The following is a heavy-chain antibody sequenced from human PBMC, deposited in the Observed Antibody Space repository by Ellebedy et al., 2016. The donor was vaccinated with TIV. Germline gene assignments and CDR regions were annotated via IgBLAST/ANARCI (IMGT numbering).Heavy chain of an antibody. J-gene: IGHJ3*02. CDR1: GFTFSSYA. CDR3: ARRSGSYPPAPSPFDI. D-gene: IGHD1-26*01. V-gene: IGHV3-23*01. CDR2: ISGSGGST. Sequence: PGGSLRLSCAASGFTFSSYAMSWVRQAPGKGQEWVSAISGSGGSTYYADSVKGRFTISRDNSKNTLYLQMNSLRAEDTAVYYCARRSGSYPPAPSPFDIWGQGTMVTVSS.